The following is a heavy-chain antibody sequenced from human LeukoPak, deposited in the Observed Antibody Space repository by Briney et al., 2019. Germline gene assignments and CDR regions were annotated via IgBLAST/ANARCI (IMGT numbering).Heavy chain of an antibody. J-gene: IGHJ6*02. CDR3: ARGFVVAAAGNWYYYGMDV. Sequence: GESLKISCKGSGYSFTSYWIGWVRQMPGKGLEWMGIIYPGDSDTRYSPSFQGQVTISADKSISTAYLQWSSLKASDTAMYYCARGFVVAAAGNWYYYGMDVWGQGTTVTVSS. CDR1: GYSFTSYW. V-gene: IGHV5-51*01. D-gene: IGHD6-13*01. CDR2: IYPGDSDT.